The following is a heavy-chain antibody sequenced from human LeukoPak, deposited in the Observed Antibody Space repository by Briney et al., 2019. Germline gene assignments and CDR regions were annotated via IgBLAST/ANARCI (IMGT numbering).Heavy chain of an antibody. Sequence: ASVKVSCKASGYTFTSYDINWVRQATGQGLEWMGWMNPNSGNTGYAQKFQGRVTMTRNTSISTAYMELSSLRSEGTAVYYCARGTPQWLVPVGFDPWGQGTLVTVSS. CDR1: GYTFTSYD. V-gene: IGHV1-8*01. CDR2: MNPNSGNT. J-gene: IGHJ5*02. D-gene: IGHD6-19*01. CDR3: ARGTPQWLVPVGFDP.